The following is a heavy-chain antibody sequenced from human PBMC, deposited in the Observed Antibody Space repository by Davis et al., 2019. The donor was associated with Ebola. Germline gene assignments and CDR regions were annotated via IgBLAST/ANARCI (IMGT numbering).Heavy chain of an antibody. D-gene: IGHD6-13*01. V-gene: IGHV3-15*07. J-gene: IGHJ5*02. CDR3: TTVRHIAGWSDP. CDR2: ITSKTDGGTT. Sequence: GESLKISCAASGFTFSNAWMNWVRQAPGKGLEWVGRITSKTDGGTTDYAAPVKGRFTISRDDSKNTLYLQMNSLKTEDTAVYYCTTVRHIAGWSDPWGQGTLVTVSS. CDR1: GFTFSNAW.